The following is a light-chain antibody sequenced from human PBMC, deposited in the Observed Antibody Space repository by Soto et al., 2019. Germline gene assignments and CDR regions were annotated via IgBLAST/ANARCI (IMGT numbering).Light chain of an antibody. Sequence: QSVLTQSPSASASLGASVKLTCTLSSGHSSYAITWHQQQPEKGPRYLMKLNSDGSHTKGDGIPDRFSGSSSGAERYLTISSLQSEDEADYYCQTWGTRIQVIFGGGTMVTVL. CDR1: SGHSSYA. J-gene: IGLJ2*01. CDR3: QTWGTRIQVI. CDR2: LNSDGSH. V-gene: IGLV4-69*01.